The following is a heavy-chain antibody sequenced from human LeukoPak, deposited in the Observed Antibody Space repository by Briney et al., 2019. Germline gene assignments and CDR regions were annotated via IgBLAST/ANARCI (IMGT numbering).Heavy chain of an antibody. J-gene: IGHJ4*02. CDR2: LYYSGST. CDR3: ARAGYSYGYWIFDY. Sequence: KPSETLSLTCTVSGGSISSSNYYWGWIRQPPGKGLEWIGSLYYSGSTNYNPSLKSRVTISVDTSKNQFSLKLSSVTAADTAVYYCARAGYSYGYWIFDYWGQGTLVTVSS. CDR1: GGSISSSNYY. V-gene: IGHV4-39*07. D-gene: IGHD5-18*01.